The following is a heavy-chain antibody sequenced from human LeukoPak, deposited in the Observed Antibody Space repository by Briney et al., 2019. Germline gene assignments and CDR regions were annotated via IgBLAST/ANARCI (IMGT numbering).Heavy chain of an antibody. CDR2: INPSGGST. J-gene: IGHJ5*02. D-gene: IGHD5-18*01. CDR3: ARERSNTQAMAMGASWLDP. Sequence: ASVKVSCKASGYTFTSYYMHWVRQAPGQGLEWMGIINPSGGSTSYAQKFQGRVTMTGDTSTSTVYMELSSLRSEDTAVYYCARERSNTQAMAMGASWLDPWGQGTPVTVSS. V-gene: IGHV1-46*01. CDR1: GYTFTSYY.